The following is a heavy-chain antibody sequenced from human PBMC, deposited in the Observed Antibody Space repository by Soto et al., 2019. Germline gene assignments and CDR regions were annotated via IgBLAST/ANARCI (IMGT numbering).Heavy chain of an antibody. V-gene: IGHV1-8*01. CDR2: MNPNSGNT. D-gene: IGHD4-17*01. CDR3: ARALTPDYGDYTYYFDY. J-gene: IGHJ4*02. CDR1: GYTFTSYD. Sequence: QVQLVQSGAEVKKPGASVKVSCKASGYTFTSYDINWVRQATGQGLEWMGWMNPNSGNTGYAQKFQGRVTMTRNTSISTAYMELSSLRSEDTAVYYCARALTPDYGDYTYYFDYWGQGTLVTVSS.